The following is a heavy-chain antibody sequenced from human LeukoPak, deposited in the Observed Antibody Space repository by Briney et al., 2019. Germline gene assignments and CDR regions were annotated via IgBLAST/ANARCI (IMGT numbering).Heavy chain of an antibody. CDR3: AKQTRPQLERRLGFDY. J-gene: IGHJ4*02. Sequence: AGGSLRLSCAASGFTFSSYGMHWVRQAPGKGLEWVAFIRYDGSNKYYADSVKGRFTISRDNSKNTLYLQMNSLRAEDTAVYYCAKQTRPQLERRLGFDYWGQGTLVTVSS. CDR1: GFTFSSYG. V-gene: IGHV3-30*02. D-gene: IGHD1-1*01. CDR2: IRYDGSNK.